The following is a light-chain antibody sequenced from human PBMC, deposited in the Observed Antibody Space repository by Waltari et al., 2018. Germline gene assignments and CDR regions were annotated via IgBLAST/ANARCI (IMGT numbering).Light chain of an antibody. J-gene: IGKJ4*01. Sequence: DIVMTQSPDSLAVSLGERATINCKSSQRVLYSSNNKNYLAWYQQKPGQSPKLLIYWASTRESGVPDRFSGSGSGADFTLTIISLQAEDVAVYYCQQYYSTLALTFGGGTKVEIK. CDR3: QQYYSTLALT. CDR1: QRVLYSSNNKNY. V-gene: IGKV4-1*01. CDR2: WAS.